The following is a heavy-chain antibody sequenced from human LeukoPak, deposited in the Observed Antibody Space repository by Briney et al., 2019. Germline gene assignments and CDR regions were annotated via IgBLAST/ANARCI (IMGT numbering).Heavy chain of an antibody. Sequence: GGSLRLSCAASGFTFSSYGMHWVRQAPGKGLEWVAFIRYDGSNKYYADSVKGRFTISRDNAKNSLYLQMNSLRAEDTAVYYCARDQDFGGGFDYWGQGTLVTVSS. CDR3: ARDQDFGGGFDY. CDR2: IRYDGSNK. D-gene: IGHD3-10*01. J-gene: IGHJ4*02. CDR1: GFTFSSYG. V-gene: IGHV3-30*02.